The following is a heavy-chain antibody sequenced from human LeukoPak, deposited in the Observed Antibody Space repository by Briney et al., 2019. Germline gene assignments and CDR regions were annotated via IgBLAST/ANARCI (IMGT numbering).Heavy chain of an antibody. CDR3: ARDNTMVRELDY. CDR1: GGSISSGDYY. V-gene: IGHV4-30-4*01. Sequence: SETLSLTCTVSGGSISSGDYYWSWIRQPPGKGLEWIGYIYYSGSTYYNPSLKSRVTISVDTSKNQFSLRLSSVTAADTAVYYYARDNTMVRELDYWGQGTLVTVSS. D-gene: IGHD3-10*01. J-gene: IGHJ4*02. CDR2: IYYSGST.